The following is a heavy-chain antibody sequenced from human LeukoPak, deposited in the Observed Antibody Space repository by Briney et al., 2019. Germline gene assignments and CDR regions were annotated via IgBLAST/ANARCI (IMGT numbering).Heavy chain of an antibody. CDR1: GFTFSSYE. J-gene: IGHJ4*02. CDR3: ARLTKAVLMVYANDY. CDR2: ISSSGSTI. Sequence: GGSLRLSCAASGFTFSSYEMNWVRQAPGKGLEWVSYISSSGSTIYYADSVKGRFTISRDNAKNSLYLQMNSLRAEDTAVYYCARLTKAVLMVYANDYWGQETLVTVSS. D-gene: IGHD2-8*01. V-gene: IGHV3-48*03.